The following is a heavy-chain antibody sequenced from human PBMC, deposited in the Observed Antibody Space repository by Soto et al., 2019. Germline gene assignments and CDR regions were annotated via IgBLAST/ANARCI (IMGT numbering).Heavy chain of an antibody. CDR1: GFDFSSNS. D-gene: IGHD3-10*01. J-gene: IGHJ5*02. CDR3: TKWSGFGDA. CDR2: ISATGDKT. V-gene: IGHV3-23*01. Sequence: EVQLLESGGGLVQPGGSLRLSCAASGFDFSSNSMTWVRQAPGKGLEWVSGISATGDKTFYLDSVRGRFTVSRDIYKNXXYLHMXSXXXEXXXVYYCTKWSGFGDAWGQGTLVTVSS.